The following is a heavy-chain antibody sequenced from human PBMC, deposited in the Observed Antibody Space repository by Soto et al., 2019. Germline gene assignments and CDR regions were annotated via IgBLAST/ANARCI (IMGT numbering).Heavy chain of an antibody. D-gene: IGHD3-3*01. Sequence: DSVKVSCKASGYTFTSYYMHWVRQAPGQGLEWMGIVNPSGGSTSYAQKFQGRVTMTRDTSTSTVYMELSSLRSEDTAVYYCARDFTTIFGEVTRYYCYYMDVWGKGTTDTVSS. V-gene: IGHV1-46*03. CDR3: ARDFTTIFGEVTRYYCYYMDV. CDR2: VNPSGGST. J-gene: IGHJ6*03. CDR1: GYTFTSYY.